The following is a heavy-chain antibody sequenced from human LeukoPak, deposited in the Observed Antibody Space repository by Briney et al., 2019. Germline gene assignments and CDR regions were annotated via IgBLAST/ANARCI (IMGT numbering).Heavy chain of an antibody. CDR1: GGTFSSYA. J-gene: IGHJ4*02. D-gene: IGHD3-3*01. V-gene: IGHV1-69*04. CDR2: IIPILGIA. Sequence: SVKVSCKASGGTFSSYAISWVRQAPGQGLEWMGRIIPILGIANYAQKLQGRVTMTTDTSTSTAYMELRSLRSDDTAVYYCARSAIFGVVPDYWGQGTLVTVSS. CDR3: ARSAIFGVVPDY.